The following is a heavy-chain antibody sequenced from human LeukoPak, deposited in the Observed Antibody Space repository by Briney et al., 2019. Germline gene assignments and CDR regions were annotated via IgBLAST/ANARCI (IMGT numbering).Heavy chain of an antibody. CDR1: GFTFSSFG. CDR3: TVEYQRSYYFDY. D-gene: IGHD2-2*01. CDR2: IRSDGSNT. V-gene: IGHV3-30*02. Sequence: GGSLRLSCAASGFTFSSFGIHWVRQAPGKGLEWLAFIRSDGSNTYYADSVKGRFTISRDNSKNTLYLQMNSLRPEDTAVYYCTVEYQRSYYFDYWGQGTLVTVSS. J-gene: IGHJ4*02.